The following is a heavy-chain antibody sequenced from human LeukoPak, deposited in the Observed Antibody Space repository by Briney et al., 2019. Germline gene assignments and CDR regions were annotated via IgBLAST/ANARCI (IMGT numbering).Heavy chain of an antibody. V-gene: IGHV3-23*01. CDR2: ISGSGGST. CDR1: GFTFSSYA. Sequence: GSLRLSCAASGFTFSSYAMSWVRQAPGKGLEWVSAISGSGGSTYYADSVKGRFTISRDNSKNTLYLQVNSLRAEDTAVYYCAKDRKYCSSTSCPYYFDYWGQGTLVTVSS. CDR3: AKDRKYCSSTSCPYYFDY. D-gene: IGHD2-2*01. J-gene: IGHJ4*02.